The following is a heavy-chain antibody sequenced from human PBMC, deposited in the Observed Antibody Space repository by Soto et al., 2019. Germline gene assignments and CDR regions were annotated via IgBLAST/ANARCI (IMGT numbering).Heavy chain of an antibody. CDR1: SGSISSSNW. CDR2: IYHSGST. J-gene: IGHJ6*03. V-gene: IGHV4-4*02. D-gene: IGHD2-15*01. Sequence: QVQLQESGPGLVKPSGTLSLTCAVSSGSISSSNWWSWVRQPPGKGLEWIGEIYHSGSTNYNPSLKSRVTISVDKSKNQFSLKLSSVTAADTAVYYCARVPQPVVAATPRVIDYYMDVWGKGTTVTVSS. CDR3: ARVPQPVVAATPRVIDYYMDV.